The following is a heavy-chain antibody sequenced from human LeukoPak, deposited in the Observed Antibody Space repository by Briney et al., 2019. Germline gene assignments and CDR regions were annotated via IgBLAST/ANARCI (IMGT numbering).Heavy chain of an antibody. CDR1: GGSISSGGYS. CDR3: ASVRHLGAAAGRENAEYFQH. J-gene: IGHJ1*01. CDR2: IYHSGST. Sequence: SETLSLTCAVSGGSISSGGYSWSWIRQPPGKGLEWIGYIYHSGSTYYNPSLKSRVTISVDRSKNQFSLKLSSVTAADTAVYYCASVRHLGAAAGRENAEYFQHWGQGTLVTVSS. D-gene: IGHD6-13*01. V-gene: IGHV4-30-2*01.